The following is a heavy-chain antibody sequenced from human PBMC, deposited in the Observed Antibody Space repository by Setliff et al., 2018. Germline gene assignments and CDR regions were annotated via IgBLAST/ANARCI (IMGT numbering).Heavy chain of an antibody. J-gene: IGHJ4*02. Sequence: PGESLKISCKGSGYSFTSYWIGWVRQMPGKGLEWMGIIYPGDSDIRYGPSFQGQVTISADKSINTAYLQWVGLKASDTAMYYCAVLQVPLAAPAHFEFWGQGTPVTVSS. V-gene: IGHV5-51*01. CDR2: IYPGDSDI. CDR3: AVLQVPLAAPAHFEF. D-gene: IGHD3-10*01. CDR1: GYSFTSYW.